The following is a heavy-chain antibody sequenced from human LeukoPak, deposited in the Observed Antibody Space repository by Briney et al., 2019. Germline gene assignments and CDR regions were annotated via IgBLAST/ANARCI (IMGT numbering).Heavy chain of an antibody. J-gene: IGHJ6*02. D-gene: IGHD2-15*01. CDR3: ARGCSGGSCYSVYGDDYYYYGMDV. CDR1: GGSISSGDYY. CDR2: IYYSGST. Sequence: PSETLSLTCTVSGGSISSGDYYWSWIRQPPGKGLEWIGYIYYSGSTYYNPSLKSRVTISVDTSKNQFSPKLSSVTAADTAVYYCARGCSGGSCYSVYGDDYYYYGMDVWGQGTTVTVSS. V-gene: IGHV4-30-4*01.